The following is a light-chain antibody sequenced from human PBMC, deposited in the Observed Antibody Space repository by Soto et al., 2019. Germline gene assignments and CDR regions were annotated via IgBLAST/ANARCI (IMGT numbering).Light chain of an antibody. CDR3: QQYDSYSKT. V-gene: IGKV1-5*01. CDR2: DAS. CDR1: ESISYW. J-gene: IGKJ2*01. Sequence: DIQLTQSPSTLTASVGDRVTIGCRASESISYWLAWYQQKPGKAPKLLIYDASSLRSGVPSRFSGSGSGTEFTLTISTLQPDDFATYYCQQYDSYSKTFGQGT.